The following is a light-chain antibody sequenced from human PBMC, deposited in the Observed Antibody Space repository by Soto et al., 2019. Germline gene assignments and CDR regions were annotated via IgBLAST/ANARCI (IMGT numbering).Light chain of an antibody. J-gene: IGLJ1*01. CDR1: SSDVGKYDR. CDR2: EVT. CDR3: SSYTSTSRYV. Sequence: QSALTQPPSVSGSPGQSVTISCTGTSSDVGKYDRVSWYQQPPGTAPKLIIYEVTNRPSGVPARFSGSKSDNTASLTISGLQAEDEADYYCSSYTSTSRYVFGAGTKLTVL. V-gene: IGLV2-18*02.